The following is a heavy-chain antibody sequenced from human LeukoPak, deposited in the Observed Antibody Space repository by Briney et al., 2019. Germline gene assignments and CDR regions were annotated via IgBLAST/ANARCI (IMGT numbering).Heavy chain of an antibody. CDR2: INSSSSYI. V-gene: IGHV3-21*01. CDR3: ARDRGYSSGWYGGWFDP. Sequence: GGSLRLSCAASGFTFSSYSMNWVRQAPGKGLEWVSSINSSSSYIYYADSVKGRFTIYRDNAKNSLYLKMNSLRAEDTAVYYCARDRGYSSGWYGGWFDPWGQGTLVTVSS. J-gene: IGHJ5*02. CDR1: GFTFSSYS. D-gene: IGHD6-19*01.